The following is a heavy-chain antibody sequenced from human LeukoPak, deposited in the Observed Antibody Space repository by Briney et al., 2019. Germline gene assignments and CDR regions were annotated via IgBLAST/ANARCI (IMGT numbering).Heavy chain of an antibody. CDR3: ATPLDYYDSSGYHQGGD. CDR2: IKQDGSEK. CDR1: GFTFSTYW. V-gene: IGHV3-7*03. D-gene: IGHD3-22*01. J-gene: IGHJ4*02. Sequence: GGSLRLSCAASGFTFSTYWMSWVRQAPGKGLEWVANIKQDGSEKHYVDSVKGRFTISRDNAKNSLYLQMNSLRAEDTTVYYCATPLDYYDSSGYHQGGDWGQGTLVTVSS.